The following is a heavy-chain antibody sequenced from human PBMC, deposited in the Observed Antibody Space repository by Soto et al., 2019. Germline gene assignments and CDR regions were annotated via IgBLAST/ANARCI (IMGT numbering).Heavy chain of an antibody. CDR3: AGIVVPAAMPKPDAFDI. Sequence: GESLKISCKGSGYSFTSYWIGWVRQMPGKGLEWMGIIYPGDSETRYNPSFQGQVIISADKSIDTAYLQWSSLKASDTAMYYCAGIVVPAAMPKPDAFDIWGQGTMVTVSS. V-gene: IGHV5-51*01. D-gene: IGHD2-2*01. CDR1: GYSFTSYW. J-gene: IGHJ3*02. CDR2: IYPGDSET.